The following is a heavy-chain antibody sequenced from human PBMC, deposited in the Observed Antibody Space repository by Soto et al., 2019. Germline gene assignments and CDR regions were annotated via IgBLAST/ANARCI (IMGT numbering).Heavy chain of an antibody. Sequence: ETLSLTCTVSCGSISSSDYYWGWIRRAPGKGLEWVSAISGSGSHAYYADSVKGRFTISRDNSKNMVYLEMNSLRADDTAVYSCGSWVEGSNVYFDYWGRGTLVTVSS. J-gene: IGHJ4*02. D-gene: IGHD6-13*01. CDR2: ISGSGSHA. CDR1: CGSISSSDYY. CDR3: GSWVEGSNVYFDY. V-gene: IGHV3-23*01.